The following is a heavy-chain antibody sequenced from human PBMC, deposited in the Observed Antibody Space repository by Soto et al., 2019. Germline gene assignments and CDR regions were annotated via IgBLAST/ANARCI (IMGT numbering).Heavy chain of an antibody. CDR3: AKEYYGYYFGMDV. J-gene: IGHJ6*02. V-gene: IGHV3-30*18. Sequence: GGSLRLSCAASGFTFSSYGMHWVRQAPGKGLEWVAVISYDGSNKYYADSVKGRFTISRDNSKNMLHLQMNSLRAEDTAVYYCAKEYYGYYFGMDVWGQGTTVTVSS. CDR2: ISYDGSNK. CDR1: GFTFSSYG.